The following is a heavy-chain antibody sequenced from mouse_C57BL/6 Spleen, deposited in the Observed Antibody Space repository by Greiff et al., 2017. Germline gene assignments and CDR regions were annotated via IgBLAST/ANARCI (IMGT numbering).Heavy chain of an antibody. V-gene: IGHV14-4*01. D-gene: IGHD1-1*01. CDR3: TTPVVAHFDV. J-gene: IGHJ1*03. CDR2: IDPENGDT. Sequence: EVQLQQSGAELVRPGASVKLSCTASGFNIKDDYMHWVKQRPEQGLEWIGWIDPENGDTEYASKFQGKATITADTSSNTAYLQLSSLTSEDTAVYYCTTPVVAHFDVWGTGTTVTVSS. CDR1: GFNIKDDY.